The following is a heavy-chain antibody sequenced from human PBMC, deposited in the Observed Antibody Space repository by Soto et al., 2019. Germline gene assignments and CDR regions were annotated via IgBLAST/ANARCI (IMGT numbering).Heavy chain of an antibody. Sequence: EVQLVESGGGLVQPGGSLRLSCAASGITFSTYNMNWVRQAPGKGLEWLSYISSGSSTIYYADSVKGRFTISRNNAKNSLYLQMNSLRAEETAVYYRATGDFDLWGRGTLVTVSS. V-gene: IGHV3-48*01. CDR3: ATGDFDL. J-gene: IGHJ2*01. CDR2: ISSGSSTI. CDR1: GITFSTYN.